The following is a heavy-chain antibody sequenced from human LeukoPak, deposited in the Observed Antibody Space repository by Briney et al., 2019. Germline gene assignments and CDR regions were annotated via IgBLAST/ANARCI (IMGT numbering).Heavy chain of an antibody. CDR1: GGSIDSYY. J-gene: IGHJ4*02. V-gene: IGHV4-59*01. Sequence: SETLSLTCTVSGGSIDSYYWSWIRQPPGKGLEWIGYIYYTGSTEYHPSLKSRVTISLGTSKNQFSLKLTSVTAADTAVYYCARVYQSAEYYFDYWGQGNLVSVSS. CDR3: ARVYQSAEYYFDY. D-gene: IGHD2-2*01. CDR2: IYYTGST.